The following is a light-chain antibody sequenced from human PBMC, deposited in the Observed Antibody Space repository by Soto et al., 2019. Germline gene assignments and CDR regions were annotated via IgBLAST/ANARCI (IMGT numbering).Light chain of an antibody. J-gene: IGLJ3*02. V-gene: IGLV2-14*01. CDR3: SSYTSSSTRV. CDR2: EVS. Sequence: QSALTQPASVSGSPGQSITISCTGTSSDVGGYNYVSWYQQHPGKAPKLMIYEVSNRPSGVSNRFSGPKSGNTAYLTISGLQAEDEADYYCSSYTSSSTRVFGGGTKLTVL. CDR1: SSDVGGYNY.